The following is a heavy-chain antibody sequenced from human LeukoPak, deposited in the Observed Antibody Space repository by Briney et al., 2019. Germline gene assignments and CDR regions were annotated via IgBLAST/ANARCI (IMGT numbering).Heavy chain of an antibody. V-gene: IGHV3-15*01. CDR2: IKSKANGGTT. CDR1: GFTFNSAW. D-gene: IGHD3-3*01. Sequence: GGSLRLSCATSGFTFNSAWLSWVRQAPGRGLEWGGRIKSKANGGTTDYAAPVKGRFTISRDDSKTTLYLQMNSLKTEDTAVYYCTTVSKSQLRAGFFEWLLDGSMDVWGQGTTVTVSS. CDR3: TTVSKSQLRAGFFEWLLDGSMDV. J-gene: IGHJ6*02.